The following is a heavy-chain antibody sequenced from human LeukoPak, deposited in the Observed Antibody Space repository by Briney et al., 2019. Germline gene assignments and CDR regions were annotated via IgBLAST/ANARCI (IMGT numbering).Heavy chain of an antibody. D-gene: IGHD4-23*01. V-gene: IGHV3-20*04. Sequence: PGGSLRLSCAASGFTFDDYGMSWVRQAPGKGLEWVSGINWNGGSTGYADSVKGRFTISRDNSKNTLYLQMNSLRAEDTAVYYCAKVSSGTTVVRWYFDYWGQGTLATVSS. CDR2: INWNGGST. J-gene: IGHJ4*02. CDR1: GFTFDDYG. CDR3: AKVSSGTTVVRWYFDY.